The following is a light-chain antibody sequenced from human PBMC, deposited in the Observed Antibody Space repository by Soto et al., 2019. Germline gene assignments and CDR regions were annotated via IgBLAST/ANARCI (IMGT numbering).Light chain of an antibody. CDR2: LGS. CDR3: MQALQTPLT. V-gene: IGKV2-28*01. Sequence: DIVMTQSPLSLPVTPGEPASISCRSSQSLLHSNGYNYLDWYLQKPWQSPQLLIYLGSNRASGVPDRFSGSGSGRDFTLKISRVEAEDVGVYYCMQALQTPLTFGQGTRLQIK. CDR1: QSLLHSNGYNY. J-gene: IGKJ5*01.